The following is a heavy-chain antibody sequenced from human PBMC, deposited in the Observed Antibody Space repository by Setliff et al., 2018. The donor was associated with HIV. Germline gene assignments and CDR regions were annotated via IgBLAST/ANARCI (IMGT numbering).Heavy chain of an antibody. J-gene: IGHJ4*02. CDR1: GFTFSSYT. CDR2: ISSSGSTI. Sequence: HPGGSLRLSCAASGFTFSSYTMNWVRQAPGKGLDWVSYISSSGSTIYYADSVKGRFTVSRDNVQNVLYLQLNSPRVEDTAVYYCAKGGRTPAVIRDWGQGTLVTVSS. CDR3: AKGGRTPAVIRD. V-gene: IGHV3-48*01. D-gene: IGHD2-21*01.